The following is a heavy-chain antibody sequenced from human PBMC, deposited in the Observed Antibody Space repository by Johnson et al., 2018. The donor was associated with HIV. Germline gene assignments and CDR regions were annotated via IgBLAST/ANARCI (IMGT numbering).Heavy chain of an antibody. CDR3: ARVNIAFDI. V-gene: IGHV3-30*02. J-gene: IGHJ3*02. CDR2: IRFDGSDK. Sequence: QVQLVESGGGLVQPGGSLRLSFAASGFTFSSSGMPWVRQAPVKGLSLVAFIRFDGSDKYYADSAQGRFTISRDNSKNTLYFQMNSLRVEETAVYYCARVNIAFDIWGQGTMVTVSS. CDR1: GFTFSSSG. D-gene: IGHD2/OR15-2a*01.